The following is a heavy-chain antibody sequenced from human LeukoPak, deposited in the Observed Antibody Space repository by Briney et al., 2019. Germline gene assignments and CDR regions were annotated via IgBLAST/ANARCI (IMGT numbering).Heavy chain of an antibody. Sequence: SETLSLTCTVSGGSISSGGYYWSWIRQPPGKGLEWIGEIYHSGSTNYNPSLKSRVTISVDKSKNQFSLKLSSVTAADTAVYYCARDGSGDWGGYFDYWGQGTLVTVSS. V-gene: IGHV4-30-2*01. CDR3: ARDGSGDWGGYFDY. CDR2: IYHSGST. CDR1: GGSISSGGYY. D-gene: IGHD2-21*01. J-gene: IGHJ4*02.